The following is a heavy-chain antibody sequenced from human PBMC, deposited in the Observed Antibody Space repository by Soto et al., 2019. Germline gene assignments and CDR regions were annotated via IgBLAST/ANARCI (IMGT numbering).Heavy chain of an antibody. D-gene: IGHD4-17*01. J-gene: IGHJ5*02. CDR3: ARAAYGEYGRLTWFDP. Sequence: QVQLQESGPGLVKPSQTLSLTCTVSGGSISSSGYYWSWIRQHPEKGLEWIGNIYYSGGTYYNPSLKSRLTISIDSSNNQFSLKLSSVTAADTAIYYWARAAYGEYGRLTWFDPWGQGTLVTVSS. CDR1: GGSISSSGYY. V-gene: IGHV4-31*03. CDR2: IYYSGGT.